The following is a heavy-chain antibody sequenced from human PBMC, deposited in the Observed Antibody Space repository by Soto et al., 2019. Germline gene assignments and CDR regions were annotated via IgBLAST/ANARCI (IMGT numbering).Heavy chain of an antibody. Sequence: GGSLRLSCAASGFTVSSNYMSWVRQAPGKGLEWVSVIYSGGSTYYADSVKGRFTISRDNSKNTLYLQMNSLRAEDTAVYYCASIPLGYCSSTSCYLFYYYYMDVWGKGTTVTVSS. CDR1: GFTVSSNY. CDR3: ASIPLGYCSSTSCYLFYYYYMDV. D-gene: IGHD2-2*01. CDR2: IYSGGST. J-gene: IGHJ6*03. V-gene: IGHV3-66*01.